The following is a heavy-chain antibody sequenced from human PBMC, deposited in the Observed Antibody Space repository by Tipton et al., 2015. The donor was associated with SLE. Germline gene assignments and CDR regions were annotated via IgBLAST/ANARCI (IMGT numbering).Heavy chain of an antibody. J-gene: IGHJ4*02. CDR2: INPSGGST. CDR3: AREFGDYGSGSYSNPLGY. Sequence: QVQLVQSGAEVKKPGASVKVSCKASGYTFTSYYMHWVRQAPGQGLEWMGIINPSGGSTSYAQKFQGRVTMTRDTSTSTVYMELSSLRSEDTAVYYCAREFGDYGSGSYSNPLGYWGQGTLVTVSS. D-gene: IGHD3-10*01. CDR1: GYTFTSYY. V-gene: IGHV1-46*01.